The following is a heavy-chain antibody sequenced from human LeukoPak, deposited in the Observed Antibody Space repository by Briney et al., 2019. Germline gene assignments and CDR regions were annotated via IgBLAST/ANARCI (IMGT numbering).Heavy chain of an antibody. V-gene: IGHV1-2*02. CDR2: INPNSGGT. J-gene: IGHJ4*02. Sequence: ASVKVSCKASGYTFTGYYMHWVRQAPGQGLEWMGWINPNSGGTNYAQKFQGRVTMTRDTSISTAYMELNRLRSDDTAVYYCARSYNWNSDYYFDYWGQGTLVTVSS. D-gene: IGHD1-7*01. CDR1: GYTFTGYY. CDR3: ARSYNWNSDYYFDY.